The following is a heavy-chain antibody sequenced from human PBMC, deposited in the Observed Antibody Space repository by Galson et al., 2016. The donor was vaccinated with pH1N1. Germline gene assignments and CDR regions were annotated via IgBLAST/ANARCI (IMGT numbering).Heavy chain of an antibody. CDR1: GGTLSSYA. CDR2: ILPILGIP. CDR3: ARDREDYWSGYLFDY. Sequence: VSCKASGGTLSSYAISWVRQAPGQGLEWMGNILPILGIPDYAQKFQDRVKITADKSTNTAYLGLSSLRSEDTAVYYCARDREDYWSGYLFDYWGQGTLVTVAS. J-gene: IGHJ4*02. V-gene: IGHV1-69*04. D-gene: IGHD3-3*01.